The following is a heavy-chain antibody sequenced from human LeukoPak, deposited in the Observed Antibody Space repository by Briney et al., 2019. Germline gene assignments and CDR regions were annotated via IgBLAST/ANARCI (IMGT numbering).Heavy chain of an antibody. CDR2: ISYDGSNK. V-gene: IGHV3-30-3*01. J-gene: IGHJ3*02. Sequence: QPGGSLRLSCAASGFTFSSYAMHWVRQAPGKGLEWVAVISYDGSNKYYADSVKGRFTISRDNAKNSLYLQMNSLRAEDTAVYYCAYTNWVDAFDIWGQGTMVTVSS. CDR3: AYTNWVDAFDI. D-gene: IGHD7-27*01. CDR1: GFTFSSYA.